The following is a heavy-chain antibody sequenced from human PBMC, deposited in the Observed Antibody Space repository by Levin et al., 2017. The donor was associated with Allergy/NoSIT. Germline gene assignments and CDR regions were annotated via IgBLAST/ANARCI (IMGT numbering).Heavy chain of an antibody. CDR2: ININTGTP. J-gene: IGHJ6*03. V-gene: IGHV7-4-1*02. D-gene: IGHD3-3*01. CDR1: GYNLSDYA. CDR3: ARDGGVVRSFQYNHMDV. Sequence: AASVKVSCQASGYNLSDYAMNWVRQAPGQGLEWMGWININTGTPTYAQGFTGRFVFSFDTSLGTAYLQISSLKADDTAVYYCARDGGVVRSFQYNHMDVWGKGTAVTVSS.